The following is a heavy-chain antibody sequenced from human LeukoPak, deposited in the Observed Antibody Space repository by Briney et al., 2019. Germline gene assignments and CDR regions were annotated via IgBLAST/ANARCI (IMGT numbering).Heavy chain of an antibody. CDR3: ARGRSGSYFLSHMDV. V-gene: IGHV3-21*01. CDR1: GFTFSSYS. Sequence: PGGSLRLSCAASGFTFSSYSMNWVRQAPGKGLEWVSSISSSSSYIYYADSVKGRFTISRDNAKNSLYLQMNSLRAEDTAVYYCARGRSGSYFLSHMDVWGKGTTVTISS. D-gene: IGHD3-10*01. J-gene: IGHJ6*03. CDR2: ISSSSSYI.